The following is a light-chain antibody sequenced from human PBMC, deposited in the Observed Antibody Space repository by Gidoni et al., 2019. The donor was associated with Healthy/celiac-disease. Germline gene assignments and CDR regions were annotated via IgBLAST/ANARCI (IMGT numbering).Light chain of an antibody. CDR3: QQSYSTPLYT. V-gene: IGKV1-39*01. CDR2: AAS. J-gene: IGKJ2*01. CDR1: QSISSY. Sequence: DIQMTQSPSSLSASVGDRVTITCRASQSISSYVNWYQQKPGKAPKLLIYAASSLQSGVPSRFRGSGSGTDFTRTISSLQPEEFATYYCQQSYSTPLYTFGQGTKLEIK.